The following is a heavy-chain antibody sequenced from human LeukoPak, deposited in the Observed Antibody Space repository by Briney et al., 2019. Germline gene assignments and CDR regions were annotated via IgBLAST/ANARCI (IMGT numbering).Heavy chain of an antibody. Sequence: GGSLRLSCAASGFTFSGYSMNWVRQAPGKGLEWVSYISSSSSVLHYADSVKGRFTISRDNAKKSLYLQMNSLRDEDTAVYYCVRETMYAFDVWGQGTIVTVSS. V-gene: IGHV3-48*02. D-gene: IGHD1-1*01. CDR1: GFTFSGYS. CDR2: ISSSSSVL. J-gene: IGHJ3*01. CDR3: VRETMYAFDV.